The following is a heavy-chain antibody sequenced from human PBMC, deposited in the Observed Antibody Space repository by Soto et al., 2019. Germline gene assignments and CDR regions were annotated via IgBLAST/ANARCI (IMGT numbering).Heavy chain of an antibody. CDR2: ISSSSRTI. J-gene: IGHJ4*02. V-gene: IGHV3-48*01. Sequence: EVQLVESGGGLVQPGGSLRLSCAASGFTFSSYSMNWARQAPGKGLEWISYISSSSRTIYYPDSVKGRFTISRDNAKNSLHLQMNSLRAEDPAVYDCARDKGSSPPDYWGQGTLVTVSS. CDR3: ARDKGSSPPDY. CDR1: GFTFSSYS. D-gene: IGHD2-15*01.